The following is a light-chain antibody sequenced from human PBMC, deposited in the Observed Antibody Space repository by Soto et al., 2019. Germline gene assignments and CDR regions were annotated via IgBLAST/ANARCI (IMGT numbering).Light chain of an antibody. J-gene: IGKJ4*01. CDR3: QQLNNYPST. V-gene: IGKV3-11*01. Sequence: EIVLTQSPVTLSLSPGERATLSCRASQSVGSYLAWYQQKPGQAPRLLISDASNRATGIPARFSGSGSGTDFTLTISSLEPEDFAVYYCQQLNNYPSTFGGGTRVEIK. CDR2: DAS. CDR1: QSVGSY.